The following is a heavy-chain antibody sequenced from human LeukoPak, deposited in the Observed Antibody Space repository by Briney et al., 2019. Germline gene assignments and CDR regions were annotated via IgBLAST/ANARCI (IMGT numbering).Heavy chain of an antibody. D-gene: IGHD5-18*01. V-gene: IGHV4-59*08. J-gene: IGHJ4*02. CDR2: IYYSGST. Sequence: KPSETPSLTCTVSGGSISSYYWSWIRQPPGKGLEWIGYIYYSGSTNYNPSLKSRVTISVDTSKNQFSLKLSSVTAADTAVYYCARHPDTAMVPDYWGQGTLVTVSS. CDR1: GGSISSYY. CDR3: ARHPDTAMVPDY.